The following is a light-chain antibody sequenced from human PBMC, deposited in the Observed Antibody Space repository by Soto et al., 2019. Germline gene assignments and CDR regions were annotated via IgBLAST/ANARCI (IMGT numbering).Light chain of an antibody. V-gene: IGKV1-39*01. CDR1: QSISNY. CDR2: AAS. CDR3: QQSYTLSPLT. J-gene: IGKJ4*01. Sequence: DIQMTQSPSSLSASVGDRVIITCRTSQSISNYLNWYQHKPGKAPKVLISAASNLQSGVPSKFSGSGSWTVFALTISSLQPEEFATYFCQQSYTLSPLTFGGGTKVDIK.